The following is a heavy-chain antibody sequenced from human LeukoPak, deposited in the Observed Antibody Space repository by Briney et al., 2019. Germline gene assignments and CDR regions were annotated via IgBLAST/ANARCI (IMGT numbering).Heavy chain of an antibody. CDR2: INLNNGGA. Sequence: ASVKVSCKASGYTFTDYYMHWVRQAPGQGLEWMGWINLNNGGATYAQKFQGRVTMTRDTSISTAYMELGRLTSDDTATYFCLRDLTYGGISSPDCWGQGSLVIVSS. CDR3: LRDLTYGGISSPDC. CDR1: GYTFTDYY. J-gene: IGHJ4*02. V-gene: IGHV1-2*02. D-gene: IGHD4/OR15-4a*01.